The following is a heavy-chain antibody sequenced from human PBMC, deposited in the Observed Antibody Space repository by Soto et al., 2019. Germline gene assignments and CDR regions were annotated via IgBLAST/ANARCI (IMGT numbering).Heavy chain of an antibody. CDR3: ARRYTQFDL. CDR2: IYYSGTT. D-gene: IGHD5-12*01. V-gene: IGHV4-59*01. Sequence: QVQLQESGPGLVKPSETLSLTCTVSGVSISSYYWSWIRQPPGKGLEWIGSIYYSGTTNYNPSLKSRVTISVDTSKNQVSLKLSSVSAADTAVYYCARRYTQFDLWGRGTLVTVSS. J-gene: IGHJ2*01. CDR1: GVSISSYY.